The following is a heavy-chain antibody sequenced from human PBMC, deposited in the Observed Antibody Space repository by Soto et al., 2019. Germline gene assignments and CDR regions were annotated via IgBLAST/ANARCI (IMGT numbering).Heavy chain of an antibody. J-gene: IGHJ6*02. CDR1: GYTFTSYY. CDR3: ARENQSITILGVVTGYYYYGMDV. CDR2: INPSGGST. V-gene: IGHV1-46*01. Sequence: ASVKVSCKASGYTFTSYYMHWVRQAPGQGLEWMGIINPSGGSTSYAQKFQGRVTMTRDTSTSTVYMELSSLRSEDTAVYYCARENQSITILGVVTGYYYYGMDVWGQGTKVTVSS. D-gene: IGHD3-3*01.